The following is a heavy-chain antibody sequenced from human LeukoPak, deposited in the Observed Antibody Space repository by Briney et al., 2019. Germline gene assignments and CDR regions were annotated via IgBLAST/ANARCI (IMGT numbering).Heavy chain of an antibody. D-gene: IGHD4-17*01. J-gene: IGHJ4*02. CDR1: GFTFSDYN. CDR2: ISRSGSTK. CDR3: ARDKATVTPYYFDY. V-gene: IGHV3-11*04. Sequence: GGSLRLSCAASGFTFSDYNMRWIRQAPGKGLEWVSSISRSGSTKYYADSVKGRFTISRDNAKNSLYLQMNNLRVEDTAVYYCARDKATVTPYYFDYWGEGTLVTVSS.